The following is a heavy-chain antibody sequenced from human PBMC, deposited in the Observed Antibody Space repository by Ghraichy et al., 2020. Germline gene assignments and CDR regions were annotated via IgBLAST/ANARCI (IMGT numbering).Heavy chain of an antibody. J-gene: IGHJ4*02. CDR3: VKDGARGGDQTCYFDY. CDR1: GFTFGDYA. D-gene: IGHD4-17*01. Sequence: GGSLRLSCAASGFTFGDYAMHWVRQVPGKGLEWVSGISWNGGSKGHVASVEGRFSISRDNAKNSLYLQMNSLRAEDKALYYCVKDGARGGDQTCYFDYWGQGTPVTVSS. V-gene: IGHV3-9*01. CDR2: ISWNGGSK.